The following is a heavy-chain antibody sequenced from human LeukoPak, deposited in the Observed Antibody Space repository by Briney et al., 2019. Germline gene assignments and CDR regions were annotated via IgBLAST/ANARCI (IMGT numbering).Heavy chain of an antibody. D-gene: IGHD4-17*01. CDR1: GGSFSGYY. CDR2: INHSGST. J-gene: IGHJ4*02. V-gene: IGHV4-34*01. Sequence: TSETLSLTCAVYGGSFSGYYWSWIRQPPGKGLEWIGEINHSGSTNYNPSLKSRVTMSVDTSKNQFSLKLSSVTAADTAVYYCAVTTSVPYYWGQGTLVTVSS. CDR3: AVTTSVPYY.